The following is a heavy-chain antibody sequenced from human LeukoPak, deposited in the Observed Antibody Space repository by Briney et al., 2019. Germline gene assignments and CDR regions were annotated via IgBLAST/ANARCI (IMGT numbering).Heavy chain of an antibody. Sequence: GASVKVSCKASGYTFTGYYMHWVRQAPGQGLEWMGWINPNSGGTNYAQKFQGRVTMTRDTSISTAYMELSRLRSDDTAVYYCARAVGYSSSSAPDYWGQGTLVTVSS. CDR1: GYTFTGYY. V-gene: IGHV1-2*02. D-gene: IGHD6-6*01. CDR2: INPNSGGT. CDR3: ARAVGYSSSSAPDY. J-gene: IGHJ4*02.